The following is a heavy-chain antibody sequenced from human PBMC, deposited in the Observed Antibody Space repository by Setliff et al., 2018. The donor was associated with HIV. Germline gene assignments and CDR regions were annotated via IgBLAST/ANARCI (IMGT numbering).Heavy chain of an antibody. D-gene: IGHD2-8*01. CDR2: IYYSGSA. V-gene: IGHV4-61*10. J-gene: IGHJ4*02. CDR1: GGSISSGSYY. CDR3: ARHCTNGVCYTDY. Sequence: KTSETLSLTCTVSGGSISSGSYYWSWIRQPAGKGLEWIGHIYYSGSAYYNSSLKSRVTISIDTSKNQFSLKLSSVTAADTAVYYCARHCTNGVCYTDYWGQGALVTVSS.